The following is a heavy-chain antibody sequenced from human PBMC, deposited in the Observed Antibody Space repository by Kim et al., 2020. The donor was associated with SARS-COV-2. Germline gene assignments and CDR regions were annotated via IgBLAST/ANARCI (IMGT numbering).Heavy chain of an antibody. D-gene: IGHD3-22*01. CDR3: ARAQYYYDSSGYYVTENAFYI. CDR2: IIPIFGTA. J-gene: IGHJ3*02. CDR1: GGTFSSYA. V-gene: IGHV1-69*13. Sequence: SVKVSCKASGGTFSSYAISWVRQAPGQGLEWMGGIIPIFGTANYAQKFQGRVTITADESTSTAYMELSSLRSEDTAVYYCARAQYYYDSSGYYVTENAFYIWGQGTMVTVSS.